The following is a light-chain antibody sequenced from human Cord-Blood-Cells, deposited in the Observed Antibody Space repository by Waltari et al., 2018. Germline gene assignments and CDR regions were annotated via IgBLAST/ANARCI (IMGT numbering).Light chain of an antibody. Sequence: TQSPGTLSLSPGERATLSCRASQSVSSSYLAWYQQKPGQAPRLLIYGASSRATGIPDRFSGSGSGTDFTLTISRLEPEDFAVYYCQQYGSSPFTFGGGTKVEIK. CDR1: QSVSSSY. CDR3: QQYGSSPFT. CDR2: GAS. J-gene: IGKJ4*01. V-gene: IGKV3-20*01.